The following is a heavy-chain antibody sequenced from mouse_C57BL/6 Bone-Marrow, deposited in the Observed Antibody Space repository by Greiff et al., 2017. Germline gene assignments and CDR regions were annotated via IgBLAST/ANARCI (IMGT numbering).Heavy chain of an antibody. J-gene: IGHJ3*01. CDR2: IDPENGDT. CDR3: TPYGYDGFAY. CDR1: GFNIKDDY. V-gene: IGHV14-4*01. Sequence: EVQLQQSGAELVRPGASVKLSCTASGFNIKDDYMHWVKQRPDQGLEWIGWIDPENGDTEYASKFQGKATITADPSSNTAYLQLSSLTSEDTAVYYWTPYGYDGFAYGGQGTLVTVSA. D-gene: IGHD2-14*01.